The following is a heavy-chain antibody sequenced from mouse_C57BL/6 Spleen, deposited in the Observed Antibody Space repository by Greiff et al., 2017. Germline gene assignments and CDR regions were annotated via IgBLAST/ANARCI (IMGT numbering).Heavy chain of an antibody. V-gene: IGHV1-59*01. D-gene: IGHD1-1*01. CDR2: IDPSDSYT. CDR1: GYTFTSYW. CDR3: AQRVTTVVAYFDY. Sequence: VQLQQPGAELVRPGTSVKLSCKASGYTFTSYWMHWVKQRPGQGLEWIGVIDPSDSYTNYNQKFKGKATLTVDTSSSTAYMQLSSLTSEDSAVYYCAQRVTTVVAYFDYWGQGTTLTVSS. J-gene: IGHJ2*01.